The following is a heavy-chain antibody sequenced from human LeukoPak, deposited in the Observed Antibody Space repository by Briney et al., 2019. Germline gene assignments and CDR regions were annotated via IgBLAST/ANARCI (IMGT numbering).Heavy chain of an antibody. D-gene: IGHD6-13*01. CDR2: ISAYNGNT. CDR3: ARDKAAGPYYFDY. Sequence: ASVKVSCKATGYTFTSYGVSWVRQAPGRGLEWMGWISAYNGNTNSAQKFQGRVTMTTDTSTSTAYMELRSLRSDDTALYYCARDKAAGPYYFDYWGQGTLVTVSS. CDR1: GYTFTSYG. V-gene: IGHV1-18*01. J-gene: IGHJ4*02.